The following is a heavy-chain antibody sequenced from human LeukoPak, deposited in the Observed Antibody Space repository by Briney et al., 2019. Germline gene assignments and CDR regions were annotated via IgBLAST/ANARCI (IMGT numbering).Heavy chain of an antibody. Sequence: GGSLRLSCAASGFTFSSYGMHWVRQAPGKGLEWVAVISYDGSNKYYADSVKGRFTISRDNSKNTLFLQVNSLRPEDTAVYYCARDWVNRFEHWGQGTLVTVSS. CDR2: ISYDGSNK. J-gene: IGHJ4*02. D-gene: IGHD3-16*01. CDR1: GFTFSSYG. V-gene: IGHV3-30*03. CDR3: ARDWVNRFEH.